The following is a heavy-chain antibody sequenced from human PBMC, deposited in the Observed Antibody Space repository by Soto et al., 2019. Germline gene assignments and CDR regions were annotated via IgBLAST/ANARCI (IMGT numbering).Heavy chain of an antibody. CDR2: INTGNGNT. CDR1: GITYTTYA. J-gene: IGHJ5*02. D-gene: IGHD5-12*01. CDR3: ARAISGYVT. Sequence: QVQLVQSGAEVKKPGASVKVSCKASGITYTTYAIHWVRQAPGQGLEWMGWINTGNGNTRYSQCFQGRVTLTTDTSANTAYMDLNSLTSEDTAVYYCARAISGYVTWGQGTLITVSS. V-gene: IGHV1-3*04.